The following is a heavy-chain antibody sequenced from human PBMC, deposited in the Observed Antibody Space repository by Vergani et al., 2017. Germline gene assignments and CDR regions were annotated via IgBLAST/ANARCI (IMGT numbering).Heavy chain of an antibody. CDR2: ISFDVTNE. V-gene: IGHV3-30-3*01. D-gene: IGHD2-2*02. Sequence: QVQLVESGGGVVQPGTSLRLSCVVSGFALNRHAMYWVRQASGKGLEWVFGISFDVTNEYYPDLVQGRFTISRDIAKNTLYLQVRSLRLEDTGVYHCVGDRGLCAGGRCYTEAWDYWGQGTPVTVSS. J-gene: IGHJ4*02. CDR1: GFALNRHA. CDR3: VGDRGLCAGGRCYTEAWDY.